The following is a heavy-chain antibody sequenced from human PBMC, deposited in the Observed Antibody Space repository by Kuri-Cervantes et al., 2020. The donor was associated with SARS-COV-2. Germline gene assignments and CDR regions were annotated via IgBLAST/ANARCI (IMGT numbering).Heavy chain of an antibody. V-gene: IGHV1-2*02. Sequence: ASVKVSCKASGYTFTGYYMHWVRQAPGQGLEWMGWINPNSGGTNYAQKFQGRVTMTRDTSISTAYMELSRLSSVTAADTAVYYCARVSRSGWHPQESWGQGTLVTVSS. CDR1: GYTFTGYY. CDR3: ARVSRSGWHPQES. D-gene: IGHD6-19*01. J-gene: IGHJ5*02. CDR2: INPNSGGT.